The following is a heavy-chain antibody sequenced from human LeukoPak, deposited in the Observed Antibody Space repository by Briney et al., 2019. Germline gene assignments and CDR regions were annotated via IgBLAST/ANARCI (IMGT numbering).Heavy chain of an antibody. J-gene: IGHJ6*02. D-gene: IGHD3-9*01. CDR2: IYYSGST. Sequence: SETLSLTCTVSGGSISSSSYYWGWIRQPPGKGLEWIGSIYYSGSTYYNPSLKSRVTISVDTSKNQFSLKLSSMTAADTAVYYCARPGYDILTASPNYYYGMDVWGQGTTVTVSS. CDR3: ARPGYDILTASPNYYYGMDV. CDR1: GGSISSSSYY. V-gene: IGHV4-39*01.